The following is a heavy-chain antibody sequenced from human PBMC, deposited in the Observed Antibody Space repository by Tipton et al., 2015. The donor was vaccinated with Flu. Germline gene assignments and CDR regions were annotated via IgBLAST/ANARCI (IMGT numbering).Heavy chain of an antibody. V-gene: IGHV3-33*01. CDR1: GFTFSSYG. Sequence: SLRLSCAASGFTFSSYGMHWVRQAPGKGLEWVAVIWYDGSNKYYADSVKGRFTISRDNSKNTLYLQMNSLRAEDTAVYYCARDPSPHFETWYFDLWGRGTLVTVSS. CDR3: ARDPSPHFETWYFDL. CDR2: IWYDGSNK. J-gene: IGHJ2*01.